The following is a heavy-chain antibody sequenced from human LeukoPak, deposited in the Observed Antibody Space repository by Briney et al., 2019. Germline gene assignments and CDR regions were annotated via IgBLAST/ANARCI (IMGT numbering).Heavy chain of an antibody. CDR3: ARDIGRAWYGPPDY. Sequence: GRSLRLSCAASGFIFSNYGMHWVRQAPGKRLEWVAVIWNDGSETFHADSVKGRFRIARDNSKNTLYLQMNSLRAEDTAVYFCARDIGRAWYGPPDYWGQGTLVTVSS. J-gene: IGHJ4*02. CDR1: GFIFSNYG. D-gene: IGHD6-13*01. V-gene: IGHV3-33*01. CDR2: IWNDGSET.